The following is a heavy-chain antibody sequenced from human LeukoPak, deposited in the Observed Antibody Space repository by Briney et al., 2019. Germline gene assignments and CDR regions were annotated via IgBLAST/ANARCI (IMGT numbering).Heavy chain of an antibody. CDR1: GGSISSYY. CDR3: ARSPPRYSSGWPYNWFDP. D-gene: IGHD6-19*01. Sequence: PSETLSLTCTVSGGSISSYYWSWIRQPPGKGLEWIGYIYYSGSTNYNPSLKSRVTISVDTSKNQFSLKLSSVTAADTAVYYCARSPPRYSSGWPYNWFDPWSQGTLVTVSS. CDR2: IYYSGST. V-gene: IGHV4-59*08. J-gene: IGHJ5*02.